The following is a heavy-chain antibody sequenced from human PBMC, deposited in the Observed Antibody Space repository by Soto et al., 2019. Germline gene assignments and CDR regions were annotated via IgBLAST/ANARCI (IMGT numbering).Heavy chain of an antibody. D-gene: IGHD6-13*01. CDR1: GGSFSGYY. Sequence: XXTLSLPCAVYGGSFSGYYWPWILQPPGTGLEWIGYIYYSGSTNYNPSLKSRVTISVDTSKNQFSLKLSSVTAADTAVYYCARAKAPLYSSSWYWFDPWGQGTLVTVS. J-gene: IGHJ5*02. CDR2: IYYSGST. V-gene: IGHV4-59*08. CDR3: ARAKAPLYSSSWYWFDP.